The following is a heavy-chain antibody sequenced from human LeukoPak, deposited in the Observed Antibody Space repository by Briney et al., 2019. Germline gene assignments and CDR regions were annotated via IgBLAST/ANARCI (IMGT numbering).Heavy chain of an antibody. CDR2: MSNDGDNK. D-gene: IGHD6-19*01. Sequence: GSSLRLSCEASGFSFSSHGMHWVRQAPGKGLEWLALMSNDGDNKDYADSVKGRFTISRDNSKNTLYLQMNSLATEDTALYYCAKDPSSGWYRWSMDVWGQGTTVTVSS. CDR1: GFSFSSHG. CDR3: AKDPSSGWYRWSMDV. J-gene: IGHJ6*02. V-gene: IGHV3-30*18.